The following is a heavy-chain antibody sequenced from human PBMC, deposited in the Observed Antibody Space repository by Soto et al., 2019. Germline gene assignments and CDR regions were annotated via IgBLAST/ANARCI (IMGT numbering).Heavy chain of an antibody. D-gene: IGHD2-15*01. J-gene: IGHJ6*02. CDR3: VRLGFSGGGSISYYSYGMDI. Sequence: GESLKISCKGSGYSFTEYWIGWVRQMPGKGLEWMAIIYPDESDTRYSQSFQGKVPISADQSISTAYLQWSSLKASDPAMYYCVRLGFSGGGSISYYSYGMDIWGQGTTVTVS. CDR2: IYPDESDT. V-gene: IGHV5-51*01. CDR1: GYSFTEYW.